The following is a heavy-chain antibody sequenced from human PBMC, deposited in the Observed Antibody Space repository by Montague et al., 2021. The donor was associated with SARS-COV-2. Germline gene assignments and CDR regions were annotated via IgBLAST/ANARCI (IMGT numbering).Heavy chain of an antibody. D-gene: IGHD3-3*01. Sequence: TLSLTCTVSGGSISSGSYYWSWIRQPAGKGLEWIGRIYTSGSTNYNPSLKSRVTISVDTSKNQFSLKRSSVAAADTAVYYCARADFWSGYLYFDYWGQGTLVTVSS. CDR2: IYTSGST. CDR1: GGSISSGSYY. V-gene: IGHV4-61*02. CDR3: ARADFWSGYLYFDY. J-gene: IGHJ4*02.